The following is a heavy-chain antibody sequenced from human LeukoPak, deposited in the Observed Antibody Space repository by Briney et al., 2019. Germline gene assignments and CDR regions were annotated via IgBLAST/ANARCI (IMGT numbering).Heavy chain of an antibody. CDR1: GFTFSSYE. J-gene: IGHJ5*02. CDR3: AREYCSSTSCYAAWFDP. V-gene: IGHV3-48*03. Sequence: GGSLRLSCAASGFTFSSYEMNWVRRAPGKGLEWVSYISSSGSTIYYADSVKGRFTISRDNAKNSPYLQMNSLRAEDTAVYYCAREYCSSTSCYAAWFDPWGQGTLVTVSS. CDR2: ISSSGSTI. D-gene: IGHD2-2*01.